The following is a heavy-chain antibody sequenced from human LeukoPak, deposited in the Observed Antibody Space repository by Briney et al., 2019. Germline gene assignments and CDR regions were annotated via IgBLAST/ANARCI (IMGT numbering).Heavy chain of an antibody. CDR1: GFTFSDYY. CDR2: IYSGGST. V-gene: IGHV3-53*01. D-gene: IGHD3-22*01. Sequence: GGSLRLSCAASGFTFSDYYMSWVRQAPGKGLEWVSVIYSGGSTYYADSVKGRFTISRDNSKNTLYLQMNSLRAEDTAVYYCARDRVQGTNYYDSSGYGDWGQGTLVTVSS. J-gene: IGHJ4*02. CDR3: ARDRVQGTNYYDSSGYGD.